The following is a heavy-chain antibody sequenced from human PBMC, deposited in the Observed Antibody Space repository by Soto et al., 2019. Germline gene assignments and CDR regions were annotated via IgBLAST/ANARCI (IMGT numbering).Heavy chain of an antibody. CDR3: ARYGIAAAGTPRHVTPGPLDP. Sequence: QVQLVQSGAEVKKPGASVKVSCKASGYTFTSYGISWVRQAPGQGLEWMGWISAYNGNTNYAQKLQGRVTMTTDTSTSKAYMELRSLRSDDTAVYYCARYGIAAAGTPRHVTPGPLDPWGQGTLVTVSS. CDR1: GYTFTSYG. V-gene: IGHV1-18*01. D-gene: IGHD6-13*01. J-gene: IGHJ5*02. CDR2: ISAYNGNT.